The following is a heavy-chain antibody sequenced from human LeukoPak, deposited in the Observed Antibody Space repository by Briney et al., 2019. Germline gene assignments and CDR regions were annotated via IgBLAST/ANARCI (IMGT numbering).Heavy chain of an antibody. V-gene: IGHV3-30*18. CDR3: AKDAGRNYYYYMDV. J-gene: IGHJ6*03. D-gene: IGHD1-26*01. CDR1: GFTFSSYG. CDR2: ISYDGSNK. Sequence: GGSLRLSCAASGFTFSSYGMHWVRQAPGKGLEWVAVISYDGSNKYYADSVKGRFTISRDNARNSLYLQMNSLRAEDTAFYYCAKDAGRNYYYYMDVWGEGTTVTVSS.